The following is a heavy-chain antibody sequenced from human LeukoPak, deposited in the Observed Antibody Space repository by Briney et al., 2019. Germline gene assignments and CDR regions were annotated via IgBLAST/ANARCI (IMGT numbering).Heavy chain of an antibody. CDR2: ISGSGDRT. D-gene: IGHD2-2*02. V-gene: IGHV3-23*01. Sequence: PGGSLRLSCAASGFTFSSYAMSWVRQAPGKGLEWVSGISGSGDRTYYADSVKGRFTISRDNSKNTLYLQMNSLRAEDTAVYYCAKIYCSSTSCYRLGDAFDIWGQGTTVTVSS. J-gene: IGHJ3*02. CDR3: AKIYCSSTSCYRLGDAFDI. CDR1: GFTFSSYA.